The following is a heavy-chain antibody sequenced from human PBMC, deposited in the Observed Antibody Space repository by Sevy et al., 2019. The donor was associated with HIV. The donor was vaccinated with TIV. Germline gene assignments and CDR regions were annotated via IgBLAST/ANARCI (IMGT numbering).Heavy chain of an antibody. V-gene: IGHV4-59*08. CDR3: ARRNDFAI. CDR2: VYYTGGT. J-gene: IGHJ3*02. Sequence: SESLSLTCTVSGGSINSDHWNWIRQPPGKGLEWIGYVYYTGGTNYNPSLKNRVTISVDRTKNQFSLKLTSVTAADTAVYYCARRNDFAIWGQGTMVSVSS. CDR1: GGSINSDH.